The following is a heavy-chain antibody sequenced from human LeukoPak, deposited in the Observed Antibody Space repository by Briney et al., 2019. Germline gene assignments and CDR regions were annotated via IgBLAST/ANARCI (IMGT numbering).Heavy chain of an antibody. CDR1: GGSISSYY. V-gene: IGHV4-4*07. J-gene: IGHJ4*02. Sequence: SETLSLTCTVSGGSISSYYWSWIRQPAGKGLEWIGRIYTSGSTNYNPSLKSRVTMSVDTSKNQFSLKLSSVTAADTAVYYCARQSYDFWSGYFDYWGQGTLVTVSP. D-gene: IGHD3-3*01. CDR2: IYTSGST. CDR3: ARQSYDFWSGYFDY.